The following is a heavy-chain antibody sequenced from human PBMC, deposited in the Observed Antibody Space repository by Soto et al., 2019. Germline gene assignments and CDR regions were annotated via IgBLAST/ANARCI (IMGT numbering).Heavy chain of an antibody. Sequence: AASVKVSCKASGYTFTGYFMHWVRQAPGQGLGWMGWINPNSGATKYAQKFQGRVTLSRDTSIRTAYMELSGLRSDDTAVYYCARGGGTILAPLPWGQGTLVTVSS. J-gene: IGHJ5*02. V-gene: IGHV1-2*02. CDR3: ARGGGTILAPLP. CDR2: INPNSGAT. D-gene: IGHD3-3*01. CDR1: GYTFTGYF.